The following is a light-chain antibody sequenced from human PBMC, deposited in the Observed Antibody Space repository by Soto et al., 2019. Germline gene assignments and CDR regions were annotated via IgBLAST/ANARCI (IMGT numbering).Light chain of an antibody. V-gene: IGLV2-14*01. Sequence: QSVLIQPASVSGSPGQSITISCTGTSSDVGGSNYVSWYQHHPHRAPKLLIYEVSYRPSGVSNRFSGSKSGNTASLTISGLQDEEEADHSCSSYNSRSTYVFGTGTKVTV. CDR1: SSDVGGSNY. J-gene: IGLJ1*01. CDR2: EVS. CDR3: SSYNSRSTYV.